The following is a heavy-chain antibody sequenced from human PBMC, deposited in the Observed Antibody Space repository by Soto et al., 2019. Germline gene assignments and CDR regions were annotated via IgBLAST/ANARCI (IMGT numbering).Heavy chain of an antibody. CDR1: GFTFSNAW. CDR3: TTDYCSSTSCYLAYYYGMDV. CDR2: IKSKTDGGTT. J-gene: IGHJ6*02. V-gene: IGHV3-15*01. D-gene: IGHD2-2*01. Sequence: EVQLVESGGGLVKPGGSLRLSCAASGFTFSNAWMSWVRQAPGKGLEWVGRIKSKTDGGTTDYAAPVKGRFTISRDDSKNTLYLQMNSLKTEDTAVYYCTTDYCSSTSCYLAYYYGMDVWGQGTTVTVSS.